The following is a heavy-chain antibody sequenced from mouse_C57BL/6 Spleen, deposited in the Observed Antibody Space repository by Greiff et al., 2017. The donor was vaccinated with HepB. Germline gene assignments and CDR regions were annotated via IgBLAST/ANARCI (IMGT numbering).Heavy chain of an antibody. V-gene: IGHV8-8*01. J-gene: IGHJ1*03. CDR1: GFSLSTFGMG. D-gene: IGHD1-1*01. CDR2: IWWDDDK. Sequence: QVTLKESGPGILQPSQTLSLTCSFSGFSLSTFGMGVGWIRQPSGKGLEWLAHIWWDDDKYYNPALKSRLTISKDTSKNQVFLKIANVDTADTATYYCARIAQSFITTVVASHWYFDVWGTGTTVTVSS. CDR3: ARIAQSFITTVVASHWYFDV.